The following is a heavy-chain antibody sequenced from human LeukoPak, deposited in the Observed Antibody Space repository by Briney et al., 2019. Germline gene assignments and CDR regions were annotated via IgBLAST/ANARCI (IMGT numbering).Heavy chain of an antibody. Sequence: PGGSLRLSCAASGFTFSSYAMHWVRQAPGKGLEWVAVISYDGSNKYYADSVKGRFTISRDNSKNTLYLQMNSLRAGDTAVYYCARGSLGTTTVDYWGQGTLVTVSS. CDR1: GFTFSSYA. D-gene: IGHD1-26*01. CDR2: ISYDGSNK. V-gene: IGHV3-30*04. J-gene: IGHJ4*02. CDR3: ARGSLGTTTVDY.